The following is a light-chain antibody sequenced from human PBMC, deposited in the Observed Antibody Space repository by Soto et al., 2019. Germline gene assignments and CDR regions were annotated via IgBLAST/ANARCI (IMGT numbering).Light chain of an antibody. CDR3: QRYGDSPPNT. CDR2: AAS. V-gene: IGKV3-20*01. CDR1: QSVNSRF. J-gene: IGKJ2*01. Sequence: EIVLTQSPGTLSLSPGESATLSCRASQSVNSRFLAWYQHKPGQAPRLLIYAASTRATGIPDRFSGSASGTDFFTLTISRLEPEDFAVYYCQRYGDSPPNTFGQGTKVDI.